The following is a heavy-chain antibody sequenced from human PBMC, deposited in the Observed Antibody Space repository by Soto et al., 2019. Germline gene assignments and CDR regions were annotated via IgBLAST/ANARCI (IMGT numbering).Heavy chain of an antibody. V-gene: IGHV5-51*01. CDR1: GYSFTSYW. CDR2: IYPGDSDT. D-gene: IGHD2-2*01. J-gene: IGHJ5*02. Sequence: GESLKISCKGSGYSFTSYWIGWVRQMPGKGLEWMGIIYPGDSDTRYSPSFQGQVTISADKSISTAYLQWSSLKASDTAMYYCASVVPAAHGGYRYNWFDPWGQGTLVTVSS. CDR3: ASVVPAAHGGYRYNWFDP.